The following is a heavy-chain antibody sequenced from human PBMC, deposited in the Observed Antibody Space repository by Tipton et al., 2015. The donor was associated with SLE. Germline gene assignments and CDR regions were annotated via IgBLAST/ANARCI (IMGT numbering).Heavy chain of an antibody. CDR1: GFTFSQYW. V-gene: IGHV3-74*01. J-gene: IGHJ4*02. CDR2: INGDGSST. CDR3: ARDRYSGITFGGVIL. D-gene: IGHD3-16*02. Sequence: GSLRLSCAASGFTFSQYWMHWVRQAPGKGPIWVSRINGDGSSTNYADSVKGRFTISRDNARNILYLQMNSLSAEDTALYYCARDRYSGITFGGVILWGQGTLVTVSS.